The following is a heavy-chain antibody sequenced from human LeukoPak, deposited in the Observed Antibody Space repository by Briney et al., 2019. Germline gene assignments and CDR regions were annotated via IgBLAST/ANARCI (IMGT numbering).Heavy chain of an antibody. Sequence: ASVKVSCKAFGYTFTNYYMHWVRQAPGQGLEWMGIINPSGGSTSYAQKFQGRLTMTRDTSTSTVYMELSSLRSEDTAVYYCALAARYYYYGMDVWGQGTTVTVSS. CDR1: GYTFTNYY. J-gene: IGHJ6*02. V-gene: IGHV1-46*01. CDR2: INPSGGST. D-gene: IGHD6-6*01. CDR3: ALAARYYYYGMDV.